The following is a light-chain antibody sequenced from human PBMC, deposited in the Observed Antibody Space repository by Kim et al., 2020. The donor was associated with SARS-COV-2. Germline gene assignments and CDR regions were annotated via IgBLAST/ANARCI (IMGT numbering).Light chain of an antibody. CDR3: CSYAGSYTNYV. Sequence: QSVTISCTGTSSDVGGYNYVSWYQQPPGKAPKPMIYDVSKRPSGVPDRFSGSKSGNTASLTISGLQAEDEADYYCCSYAGSYTNYVFGTGTKVTVL. V-gene: IGLV2-11*01. CDR1: SSDVGGYNY. CDR2: DVS. J-gene: IGLJ1*01.